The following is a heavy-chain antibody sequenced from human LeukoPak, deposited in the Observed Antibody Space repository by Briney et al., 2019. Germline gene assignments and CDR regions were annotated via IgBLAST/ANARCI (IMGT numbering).Heavy chain of an antibody. V-gene: IGHV3-7*01. Sequence: GGSLRLSCAASGFTFSSYWMSWVRQAPGKGLEGVANIKQDGSEKYYVDSVKGRFTISRDNAKNSLYMQMNRLRAEDTAVYYCARDRGYYYDSSGYYYYYWGQGTLVTVSS. CDR3: ARDRGYYYDSSGYYYYY. J-gene: IGHJ4*02. D-gene: IGHD3-22*01. CDR2: IKQDGSEK. CDR1: GFTFSSYW.